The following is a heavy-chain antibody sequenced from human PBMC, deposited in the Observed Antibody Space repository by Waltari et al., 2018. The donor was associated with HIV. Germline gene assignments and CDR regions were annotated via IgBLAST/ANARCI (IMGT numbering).Heavy chain of an antibody. D-gene: IGHD5-12*01. CDR3: ARDRMATINGAFDY. V-gene: IGHV3-30*01. CDR1: GFTFSSYA. J-gene: IGHJ4*02. Sequence: QVQLVESGGGVVQPGRSLRLSCAASGFTFSSYAMYWVRQAPGKGLEWVAVISYDGSNKYYADSVKGRFTISRDNSKDTLYLQMNSLRAEDTAVYYCARDRMATINGAFDYWGQGTLVTVSS. CDR2: ISYDGSNK.